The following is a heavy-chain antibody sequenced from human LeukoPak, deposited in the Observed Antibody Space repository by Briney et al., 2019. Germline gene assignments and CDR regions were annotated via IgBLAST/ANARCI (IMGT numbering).Heavy chain of an antibody. CDR3: AKHWGDYDILTGYYPWFDP. Sequence: GGSLRLSCAASGFTFSSYAMSWVRQAPGKGLEWVSTISGGGGNTYYADSVKGRFTISRDNSKNTLYLQMNSLRAEDTAVYYCAKHWGDYDILTGYYPWFDPWGQGTLVTVSS. V-gene: IGHV3-23*01. D-gene: IGHD3-9*01. J-gene: IGHJ5*02. CDR2: ISGGGGNT. CDR1: GFTFSSYA.